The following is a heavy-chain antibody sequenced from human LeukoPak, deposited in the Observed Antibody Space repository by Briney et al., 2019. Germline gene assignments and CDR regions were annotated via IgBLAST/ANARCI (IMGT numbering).Heavy chain of an antibody. V-gene: IGHV3-74*01. CDR2: IDVDGSTT. CDR3: VRGYTYGLDN. Sequence: GGSLRLSCGASGFTFSTYWMHWVRQAPGKGLVWVSRIDVDGSTTGYADSVKGRFTNSRDNAKNTLYLQMNSLRAEDTAVYYCVRGYTYGLDNWGQGTLVTVSS. J-gene: IGHJ4*02. D-gene: IGHD5-18*01. CDR1: GFTFSTYW.